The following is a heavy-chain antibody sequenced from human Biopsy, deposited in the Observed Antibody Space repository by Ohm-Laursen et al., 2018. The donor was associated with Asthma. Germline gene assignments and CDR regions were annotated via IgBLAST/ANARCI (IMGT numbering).Heavy chain of an antibody. J-gene: IGHJ4*02. CDR3: AREDSSNWSHYYFDY. CDR1: GFAVSRDH. D-gene: IGHD3-22*01. CDR2: IYSGGTS. Sequence: SLRLSCAAPGFAVSRDHMFWVRQAPGKGLEWVSVIYSGGTSHTADSVRGRFTISRDYSKNTLYLQMHSLRAEDTAVYYCAREDSSNWSHYYFDYWGQGTLVTVSS. V-gene: IGHV3-53*01.